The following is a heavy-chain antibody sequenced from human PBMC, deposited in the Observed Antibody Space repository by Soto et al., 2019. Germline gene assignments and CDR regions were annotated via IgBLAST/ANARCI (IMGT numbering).Heavy chain of an antibody. CDR1: GGSISNNHYY. Sequence: PSETLSLTCTVSGGSISNNHYYWSWIRQSPGKGLEWIGHIYDSGNTYNNPSLKSRVTISVDTSKNQFSLKLTSVTDADTAVYYCARGLAPEKVDSWGQGTLVT. CDR2: IYDSGNT. D-gene: IGHD6-19*01. V-gene: IGHV4-30-4*01. J-gene: IGHJ4*02. CDR3: ARGLAPEKVDS.